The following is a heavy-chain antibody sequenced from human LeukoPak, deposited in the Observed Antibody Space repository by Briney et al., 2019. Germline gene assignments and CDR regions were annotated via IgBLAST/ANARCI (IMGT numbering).Heavy chain of an antibody. D-gene: IGHD3-3*01. J-gene: IGHJ4*02. CDR2: IKSKTDGGTT. CDR1: GFTLSNYY. CDR3: TTGVITIFGVGFFY. Sequence: PGGSLRLSCAASGFTLSNYYMNWVRQAPGKGLEWVGRIKSKTDGGTTDYAAPVKGRFTISRDDSKNTLYLQMNSLKTEDTAVYYCTTGVITIFGVGFFYWGQGTLVTVSS. V-gene: IGHV3-15*01.